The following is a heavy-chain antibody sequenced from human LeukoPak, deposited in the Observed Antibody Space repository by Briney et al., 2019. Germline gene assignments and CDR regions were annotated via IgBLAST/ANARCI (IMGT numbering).Heavy chain of an antibody. CDR1: GFTFSSYG. Sequence: GGSLRLSCAASGFTFSSYGMIWVRQAPGKGLEWVSGISGSGGSTYLADSVKGLFTISRDNSKNTLYLEMNSLRADDTAVYYCAKDRPTVYSSSWLHFLDSWGQGTLVTVSS. V-gene: IGHV3-23*01. J-gene: IGHJ4*02. CDR3: AKDRPTVYSSSWLHFLDS. CDR2: ISGSGGST. D-gene: IGHD6-13*01.